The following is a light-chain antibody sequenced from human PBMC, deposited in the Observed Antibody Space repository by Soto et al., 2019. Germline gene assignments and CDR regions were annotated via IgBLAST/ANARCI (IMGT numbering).Light chain of an antibody. Sequence: QMTQSPSSLSASVGDRVTITCRASQDIEIYLAWYQQRPGTVPKLLIYSASTLKSGFPSRFSGSGSGTDFTLTISSLQPDDVATYYCQRYNSVPVTFGQGTRLEIK. V-gene: IGKV1-27*01. CDR1: QDIEIY. CDR2: SAS. J-gene: IGKJ5*01. CDR3: QRYNSVPVT.